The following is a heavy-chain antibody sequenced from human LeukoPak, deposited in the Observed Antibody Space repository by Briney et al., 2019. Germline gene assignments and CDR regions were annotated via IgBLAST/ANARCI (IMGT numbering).Heavy chain of an antibody. Sequence: TRGSLRLSCAASGFTFSSYWMSWVRQAPGKGLEWVANMKKDGSEKYYVDSVKRRFTISRDDAKNSLYLQMNSLRVEDTAVYYCAREYDLIVVGVVTEYYFDYWGQGTLVSVSS. D-gene: IGHD2-2*01. J-gene: IGHJ4*02. V-gene: IGHV3-7*04. CDR3: AREYDLIVVGVVTEYYFDY. CDR1: GFTFSSYW. CDR2: MKKDGSEK.